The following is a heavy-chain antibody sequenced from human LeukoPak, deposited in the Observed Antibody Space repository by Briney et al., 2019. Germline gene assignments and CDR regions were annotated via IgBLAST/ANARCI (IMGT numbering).Heavy chain of an antibody. Sequence: GGSLRLSCAASGFTFTKYGMHWVRQVPGKGLEGVAVISYDGSNKYYADSVKGRFTISRDNSKSTLFLQMNSLRAEDPAVYYCAKDGGSGWYGSHNWGQGTLVTVSS. J-gene: IGHJ4*02. CDR2: ISYDGSNK. V-gene: IGHV3-30*18. CDR1: GFTFTKYG. CDR3: AKDGGSGWYGSHN. D-gene: IGHD6-19*01.